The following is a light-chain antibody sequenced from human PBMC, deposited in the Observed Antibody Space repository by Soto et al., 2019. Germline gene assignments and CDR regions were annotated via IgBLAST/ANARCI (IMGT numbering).Light chain of an antibody. CDR2: DAS. J-gene: IGKJ1*01. V-gene: IGKV1-5*01. Sequence: DIQMTQSPSTLSASVGDRVTITCRASQGISIWLAWYQHKPGKAPQVLIWDASSLQRGVPSRFSGSGSGTEFTLTISSLQPDDFATYYCQQYNNYATWTFGQGTKVDIK. CDR1: QGISIW. CDR3: QQYNNYATWT.